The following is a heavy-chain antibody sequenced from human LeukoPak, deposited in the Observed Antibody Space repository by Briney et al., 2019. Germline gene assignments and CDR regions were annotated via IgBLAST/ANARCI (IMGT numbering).Heavy chain of an antibody. Sequence: ASVKVSCKASGCTFTSHGISWVRQAPGQGLEWMGWISAYNGNTNYAQKLQGRVTMTTDTSTSTAYMELRSLRSDDTAVYYCARVGSSADRYYFDYWGQGTLVTVSS. CDR2: ISAYNGNT. V-gene: IGHV1-18*01. CDR1: GCTFTSHG. CDR3: ARVGSSADRYYFDY. J-gene: IGHJ4*02. D-gene: IGHD6-25*01.